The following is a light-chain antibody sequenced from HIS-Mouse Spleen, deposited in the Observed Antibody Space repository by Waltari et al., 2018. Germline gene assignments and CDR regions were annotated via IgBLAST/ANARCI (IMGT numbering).Light chain of an antibody. CDR2: GVS. V-gene: IGLV2-14*01. CDR3: SSYTSSSTPYV. Sequence: QSALTQPASVSGSPGQSITISCTGPSSDVGGYNYVSWYQQHPGKAPKLMIYGVSNRPYGVSSRFSGSKSGNTASLTISGLQAEDEADYYCSSYTSSSTPYVFGTGTKVTVL. J-gene: IGLJ1*01. CDR1: SSDVGGYNY.